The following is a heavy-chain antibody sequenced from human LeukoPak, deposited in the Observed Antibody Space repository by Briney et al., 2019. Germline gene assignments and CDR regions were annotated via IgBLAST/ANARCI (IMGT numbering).Heavy chain of an antibody. Sequence: VPPGCSLLLSCAVAGFAFSRYAMRWDRPTPGGGLGDVSVISSNGGSTYYADSGKGRFTISRDNSKNTLYLQMSSLRAEDTAVYYCVKAPGEMATMWLHYFDYWGPGTLVTVSS. CDR3: VKAPGEMATMWLHYFDY. CDR1: GFAFSRYA. D-gene: IGHD5-24*01. CDR2: ISSNGGST. J-gene: IGHJ4*02. V-gene: IGHV3-64D*09.